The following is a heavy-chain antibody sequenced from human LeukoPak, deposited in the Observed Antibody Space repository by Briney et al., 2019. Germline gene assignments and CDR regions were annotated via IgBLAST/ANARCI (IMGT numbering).Heavy chain of an antibody. CDR1: GFTFSSYW. CDR3: ASMWAAAAYFDY. D-gene: IGHD6-13*01. Sequence: PGGSLRLSCAASGFTFSSYWMHWVRQAPGKGLVWVSRINSDGSSTSYADSVKGRFTISRDNAKNTLYLQMNSLGAEDTAVYYCASMWAAAAYFDYWGQGTLVTVSS. V-gene: IGHV3-74*01. J-gene: IGHJ4*02. CDR2: INSDGSST.